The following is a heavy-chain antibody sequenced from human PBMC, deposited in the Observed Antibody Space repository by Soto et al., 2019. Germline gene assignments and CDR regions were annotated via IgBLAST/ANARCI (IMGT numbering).Heavy chain of an antibody. Sequence: QVQLQQWGAGLLKPSETLSLTCAVYGGSFSGYYWSWIRQPPGKGLEWIGEINHSGSTNYNPSLKSRGTISVDTAKNQFSRKLSSVTAADTAVYYCARGLEVPNPFDYWGQGTLVTVSS. D-gene: IGHD3-10*01. J-gene: IGHJ4*02. V-gene: IGHV4-34*01. CDR3: ARGLEVPNPFDY. CDR2: INHSGST. CDR1: GGSFSGYY.